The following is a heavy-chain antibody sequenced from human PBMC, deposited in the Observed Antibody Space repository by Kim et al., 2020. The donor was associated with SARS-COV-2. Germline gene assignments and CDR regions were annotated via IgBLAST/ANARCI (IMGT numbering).Heavy chain of an antibody. Sequence: GGSQRLSCAASGFTFSKYWMNWVRQAPGKGLECVANIKQDRSETYYVDSVRGRFTISRDNAKNSLYLQMDSLRAEDTAVYYCARGLDYGSGSYIYYFDWWGQGTLVTVSS. CDR2: IKQDRSET. CDR3: ARGLDYGSGSYIYYFDW. V-gene: IGHV3-7*03. CDR1: GFTFSKYW. D-gene: IGHD3-10*01. J-gene: IGHJ4*02.